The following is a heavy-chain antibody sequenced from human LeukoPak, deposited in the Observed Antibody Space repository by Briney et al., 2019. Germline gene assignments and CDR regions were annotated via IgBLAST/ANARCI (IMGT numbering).Heavy chain of an antibody. D-gene: IGHD3-3*01. V-gene: IGHV4-59*01. CDR3: ARVPTYYDFWSGYYYYYMDV. CDR2: IYYSGST. CDR1: GGSISGYY. Sequence: PSETLSLTCTVSGGSISGYYWSWIRQPPGKGLEWIGYIYYSGSTNYNPSLKSRVTISVDTSKNQFSLKLSSVTAADTAVYYCARVPTYYDFWSGYYYYYMDVWGKGTTVTVSS. J-gene: IGHJ6*03.